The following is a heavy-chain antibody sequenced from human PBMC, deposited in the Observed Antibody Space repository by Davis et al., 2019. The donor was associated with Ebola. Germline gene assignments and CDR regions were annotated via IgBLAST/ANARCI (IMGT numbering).Heavy chain of an antibody. J-gene: IGHJ2*01. CDR2: ISWNSGSI. V-gene: IGHV3-9*01. D-gene: IGHD6-25*01. Sequence: PGGSLRLSCAASGFTFDDYAMHWVRQAPGKGLEWVSGISWNSGSIGYADSVKGRFTISRDNAKNSLYLQMNSLRAEDTAVYYCAKHYRLYSSDRVLYFDLWGRGTLVTVSS. CDR3: AKHYRLYSSDRVLYFDL. CDR1: GFTFDDYA.